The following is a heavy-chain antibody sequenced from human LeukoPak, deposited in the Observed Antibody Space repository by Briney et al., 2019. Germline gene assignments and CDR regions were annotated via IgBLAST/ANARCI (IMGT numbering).Heavy chain of an antibody. V-gene: IGHV6-1*01. J-gene: IGHJ3*02. CDR3: ARHEGVILWAAFDI. CDR1: EDSVSSNSAA. CDR2: TYYRSKWYN. Sequence: SQTLSLTCAISEDSVSSNSAAWNWIRQSPSRGLEWLGRTYYRSKWYNDYAVSVKSRITINPDTSKNQFSLQLNSVTPEDTAVYYCARHEGVILWAAFDIWGQGTMVTVSS. D-gene: IGHD3-16*01.